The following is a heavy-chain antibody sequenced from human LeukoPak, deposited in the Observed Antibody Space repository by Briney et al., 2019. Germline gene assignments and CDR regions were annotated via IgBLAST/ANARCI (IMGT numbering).Heavy chain of an antibody. CDR3: ARDHKDVVIATAGIPYF. CDR2: INTNTGNP. V-gene: IGHV7-4-1*02. CDR1: GYTFTSYA. D-gene: IGHD6-13*01. Sequence: ASVKVSCKASGYTFTSYAMNWVRQAPGQGLEWMGWINTNTGNPTYAQGFTGRFVFSLDTSVSTAYLQISSLKAEDNAVYYYARDHKDVVIATAGIPYFWGQGTL. J-gene: IGHJ4*02.